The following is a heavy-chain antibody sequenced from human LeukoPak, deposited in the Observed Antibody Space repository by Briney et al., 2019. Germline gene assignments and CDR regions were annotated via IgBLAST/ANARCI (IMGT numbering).Heavy chain of an antibody. CDR3: ARHPRDYEVYYFDY. V-gene: IGHV4-39*01. J-gene: IGHJ4*02. Sequence: PSETLSPTCTVSGGSISSSSYYWGWIRQPPGKGLEWIGSIYYSGSTYYNPSLKSRVTISVDTSKNQFSLKLSSVTAADTAVYYCARHPRDYEVYYFDYWGQGTLVTVSS. D-gene: IGHD4-17*01. CDR1: GGSISSSSYY. CDR2: IYYSGST.